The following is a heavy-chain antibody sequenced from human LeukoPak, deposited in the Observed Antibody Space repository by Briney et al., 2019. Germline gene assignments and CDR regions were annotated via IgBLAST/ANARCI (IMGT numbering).Heavy chain of an antibody. D-gene: IGHD3-10*01. CDR1: GGSISSYY. J-gene: IGHJ4*02. Sequence: SETLSLTCTVSGGSISSYYWSWIRQPPGKGLEWIGYIYTSGSTNYNPSLKSRVTISVDTSKNQFSLKLSSVTAADTAVYYCARRSWGVYYFDHWGQGTLVTVSS. V-gene: IGHV4-4*09. CDR2: IYTSGST. CDR3: ARRSWGVYYFDH.